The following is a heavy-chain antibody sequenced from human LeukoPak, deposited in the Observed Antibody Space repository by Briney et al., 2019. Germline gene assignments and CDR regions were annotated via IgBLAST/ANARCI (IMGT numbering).Heavy chain of an antibody. J-gene: IGHJ4*02. Sequence: GGSLTLSCAASGFTFSSYTMKWVRQAPGKGLEWVSSISASGNYIYYADSVKGRFTISRDSAKSSLYLQMNSLRAEDTAVYYCARFGYCSSISCYAVWGQGTLVTVSS. D-gene: IGHD2-2*01. CDR2: ISASGNYI. CDR3: ARFGYCSSISCYAV. CDR1: GFTFSSYT. V-gene: IGHV3-21*01.